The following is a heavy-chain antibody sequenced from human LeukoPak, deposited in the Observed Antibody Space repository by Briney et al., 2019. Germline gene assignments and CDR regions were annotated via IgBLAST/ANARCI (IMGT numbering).Heavy chain of an antibody. CDR1: GFTFSSYG. CDR3: AKFLAAAGISPFDY. Sequence: GGSLRLSCAASGFTFSSYGMRWVRQAPGKGLEWVAFIRYDGSNKYYADSVKGRFTISRDNSKNTLYLQMNSLRAEDTAVYYCAKFLAAAGISPFDYWGQGTLVTVSS. V-gene: IGHV3-30*02. CDR2: IRYDGSNK. D-gene: IGHD6-13*01. J-gene: IGHJ4*02.